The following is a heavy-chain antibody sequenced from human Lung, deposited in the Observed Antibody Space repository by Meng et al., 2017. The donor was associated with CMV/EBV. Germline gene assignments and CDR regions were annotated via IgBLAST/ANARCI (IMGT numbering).Heavy chain of an antibody. J-gene: IGHJ4*02. V-gene: IGHV3-30*02. Sequence: GESLKISCAASGFRFDDYGMHWVRQTPGKGLEWVAFIRHDGTNKFYGASVKGRFTISRDNSKSTVYLQMNSLRPEESDLYYCAKDLLLFGGPNAYFDQWGQGTXVTVSS. CDR1: GFRFDDYG. CDR2: IRHDGTNK. D-gene: IGHD3-16*01. CDR3: AKDLLLFGGPNAYFDQ.